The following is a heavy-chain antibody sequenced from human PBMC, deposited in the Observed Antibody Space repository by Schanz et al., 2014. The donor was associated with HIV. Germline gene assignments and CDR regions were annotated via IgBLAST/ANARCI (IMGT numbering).Heavy chain of an antibody. CDR3: AKRGPAAWDYFDS. CDR1: GFTFSSSG. J-gene: IGHJ4*02. Sequence: EVQLVESGGGLVKPGGSLRLSCTASGFTFSSSGMHWIRQAPGKGLEWVSYISSSGRTIYYADSVKGRFTISRDNAKNSLYLQMNSLRVDDTAVYYCAKRGPAAWDYFDSWGQGTLVTVSS. CDR2: ISSSGRTI. V-gene: IGHV3-21*05. D-gene: IGHD6-13*01.